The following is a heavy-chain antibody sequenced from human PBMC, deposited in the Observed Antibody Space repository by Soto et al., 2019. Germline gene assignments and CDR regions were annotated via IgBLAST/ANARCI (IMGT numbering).Heavy chain of an antibody. CDR3: AKGLWFGERGQLLLPTPLDY. CDR2: ISWNSGSI. J-gene: IGHJ4*02. V-gene: IGHV3-9*01. CDR1: GFTFDDYA. D-gene: IGHD3-10*01. Sequence: GGSLRLSCAASGFTFDDYAMHWVRQAPGKGLEWVSGISWNSGSIGYADSVKGRFTISRDNAKNSLYLQMNSLRAEDTALYYCAKGLWFGERGQLLLPTPLDYWGQGTLVTVSS.